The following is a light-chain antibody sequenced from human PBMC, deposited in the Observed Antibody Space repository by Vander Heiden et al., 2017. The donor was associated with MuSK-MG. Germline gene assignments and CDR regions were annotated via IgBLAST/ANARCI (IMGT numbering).Light chain of an antibody. Sequence: DIQMTQSPSTLSASVGDRVTITCRASQSISSWLAWYQQKPGKAPKLLIYKASSLESGVPSRFSGSGSGTEFTLTISSLQPDDFATYYCKQYNSDWTFGQGTKVXIK. CDR3: KQYNSDWT. V-gene: IGKV1-5*03. CDR1: QSISSW. J-gene: IGKJ1*01. CDR2: KAS.